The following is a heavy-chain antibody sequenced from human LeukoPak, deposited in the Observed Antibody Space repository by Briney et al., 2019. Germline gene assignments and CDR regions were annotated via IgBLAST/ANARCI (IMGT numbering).Heavy chain of an antibody. D-gene: IGHD3-10*01. CDR3: ARARYYYGSGSYDWFDP. Sequence: PGGSLRLSCAASGFTFSSYAMHWVRQAPVKGLEWVALISYDGSNKYYADSVKGRFTISRDNSKNTLYLQMNSLRAEDTAVYYCARARYYYGSGSYDWFDPWGQGTLVTVSS. J-gene: IGHJ5*02. CDR1: GFTFSSYA. CDR2: ISYDGSNK. V-gene: IGHV3-30-3*01.